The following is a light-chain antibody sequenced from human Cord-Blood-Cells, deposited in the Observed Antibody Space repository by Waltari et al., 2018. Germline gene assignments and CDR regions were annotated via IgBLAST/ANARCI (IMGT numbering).Light chain of an antibody. CDR1: QSISNW. Sequence: DIQMTQSPSTLSASVGDRVTITCRASQSISNWLDWYQQKPGKAPKLLIYKASSLERGAPSRCSGSASGTEFTPTISSLQPDDFATYYCQQYNSYWTFGQGTKVKIK. J-gene: IGKJ1*01. CDR3: QQYNSYWT. CDR2: KAS. V-gene: IGKV1-5*03.